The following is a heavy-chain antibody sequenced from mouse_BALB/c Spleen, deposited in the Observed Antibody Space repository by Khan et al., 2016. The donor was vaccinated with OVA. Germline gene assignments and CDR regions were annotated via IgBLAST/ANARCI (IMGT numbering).Heavy chain of an antibody. D-gene: IGHD4-1*01. J-gene: IGHJ2*01. CDR1: GFTFSSFG. CDR3: ARGNWAY. Sequence: EVQRVESGGGLVQPGGSRKLSCAASGFTFSSFGMHWVRQAPEKGLEWVAYINSGSSTIYYADPVKGRFTISRDNHKNTLFLQMTSLRSEDTARYYCARGNWAYWGQGTTLTVSS. CDR2: INSGSSTI. V-gene: IGHV5-17*02.